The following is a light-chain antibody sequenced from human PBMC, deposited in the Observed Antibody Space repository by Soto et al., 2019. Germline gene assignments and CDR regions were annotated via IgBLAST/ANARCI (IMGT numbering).Light chain of an antibody. CDR3: CSYAGSSTPYV. J-gene: IGLJ1*01. CDR2: EGS. Sequence: QSVLTQPASVSGSPGQSITISCTGTSSDVGSYNLVSWYQQHPGKAPKLMIYEGSKRPSGVSNRFSGSKSGNTASLTISGLQAEDDADYYCCSYAGSSTPYVFGTGTNVTVL. CDR1: SSDVGSYNL. V-gene: IGLV2-23*01.